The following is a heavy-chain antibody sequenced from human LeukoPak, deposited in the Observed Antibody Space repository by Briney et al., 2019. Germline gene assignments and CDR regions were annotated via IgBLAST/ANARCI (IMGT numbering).Heavy chain of an antibody. CDR1: GYTFTSYD. CDR2: MNPNSGNT. J-gene: IGHJ4*02. CDR3: ARGPTPMGYYYDSSGYSY. D-gene: IGHD3-22*01. Sequence: GASVKVSCKASGYTFTSYDINWVRQATGQGLEWMGWMNPNSGNTGYAQKFQGRVTMTRNASISTAYMELSSLRSEDTAVYYCARGPTPMGYYYDSSGYSYWGQGTLATVSS. V-gene: IGHV1-8*01.